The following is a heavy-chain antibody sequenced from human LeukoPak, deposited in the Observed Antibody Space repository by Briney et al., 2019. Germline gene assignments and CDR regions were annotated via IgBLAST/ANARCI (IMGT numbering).Heavy chain of an antibody. D-gene: IGHD3-22*01. CDR1: GFTFSIHA. Sequence: GGSLRLSCAASGFTFSIHAMSWVRQAPGKGLEWVSTISGSGGSTNYADSVKGRFTISGDNSKNTLYLQMNSLRAEDTAVYYCAKDYYDSRNYFDYWGQGTLVTVSS. V-gene: IGHV3-23*01. J-gene: IGHJ4*02. CDR2: ISGSGGST. CDR3: AKDYYDSRNYFDY.